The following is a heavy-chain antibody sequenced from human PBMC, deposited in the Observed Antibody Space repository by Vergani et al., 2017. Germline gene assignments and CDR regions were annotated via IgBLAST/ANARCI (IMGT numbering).Heavy chain of an antibody. CDR1: GASVNSYY. V-gene: IGHV4-59*02. CDR3: ARDGGEYDKDALDV. CDR2: VSFRGDT. Sequence: QVKLQESGPGLVKPSETLSLTCTVSGASVNSYYWSWIRQPPGKGLEWMGYVSFRGDTLYAPSVKGRMTISLNTSSNQFSLKLTSVTAADTAVYYCARDGGEYDKDALDVWGQGTKVTVTS. D-gene: IGHD2-21*01. J-gene: IGHJ3*01.